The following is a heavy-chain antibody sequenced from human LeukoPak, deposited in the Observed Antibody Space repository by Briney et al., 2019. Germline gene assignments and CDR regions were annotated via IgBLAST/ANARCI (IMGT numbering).Heavy chain of an antibody. V-gene: IGHV3-21*01. CDR1: GFTFSSNA. CDR3: TRAPYSSGWYTVDF. Sequence: GGSLRLSCAASGFTFSSNAMNWVRQAPGKGLEWVSSISMSSTYIYYADSVKGRFTISRDNAKNSLYLQMDSLRDEDTAVYYCTRAPYSSGWYTVDFWGQGTLVTVTS. J-gene: IGHJ4*02. D-gene: IGHD6-19*01. CDR2: ISMSSTYI.